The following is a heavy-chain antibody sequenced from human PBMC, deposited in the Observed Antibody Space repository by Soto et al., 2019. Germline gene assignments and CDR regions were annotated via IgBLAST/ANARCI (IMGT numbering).Heavy chain of an antibody. CDR3: ARDERYYYDSSGYYPFGGYYYYGMDV. V-gene: IGHV1-69*13. CDR2: IIPIFGTA. J-gene: IGHJ6*02. D-gene: IGHD3-22*01. Sequence: GASVKVSCKASGGTFSSYAISWVRQAPGQGLEWMGGIIPIFGTANYAQKFQGRVTIAADESTSTAYMELSSLRSEDTAVYYCARDERYYYDSSGYYPFGGYYYYGMDVWGQGTTVTV. CDR1: GGTFSSYA.